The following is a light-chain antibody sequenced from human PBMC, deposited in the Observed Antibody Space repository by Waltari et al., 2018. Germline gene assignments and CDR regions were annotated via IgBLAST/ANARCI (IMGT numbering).Light chain of an antibody. CDR3: AGWDDSLTGVV. V-gene: IGLV1-47*01. CDR1: TSNIVTTY. CDR2: LDE. Sequence: QSVLTQPPSLSGTPGQRVTISCSGRTSNIVTTYVFWYHQFPGRAPKLLISLDEHRPTGVTDRCSDAKYGSSAVLTSSGLRPEDAATYHCAGWDDSLTGVVYGGGTKLTV. J-gene: IGLJ2*01.